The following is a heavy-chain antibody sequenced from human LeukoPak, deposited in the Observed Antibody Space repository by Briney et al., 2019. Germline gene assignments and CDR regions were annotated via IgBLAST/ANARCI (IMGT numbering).Heavy chain of an antibody. J-gene: IGHJ4*02. D-gene: IGHD3-16*01. Sequence: GGSLRLSCAASGFTFDDYAMHWVRQAPGKGLEWVSGISWNSGSIGYADSVKGRFTISRDNAKNSLYLQMNSLRAEDTALYYCAKIGGLFDYWGQGTLVTVSS. CDR3: AKIGGLFDY. V-gene: IGHV3-9*01. CDR1: GFTFDDYA. CDR2: ISWNSGSI.